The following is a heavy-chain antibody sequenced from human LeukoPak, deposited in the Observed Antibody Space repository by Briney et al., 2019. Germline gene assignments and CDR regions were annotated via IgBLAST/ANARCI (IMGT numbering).Heavy chain of an antibody. CDR1: GFTVSSKY. J-gene: IGHJ4*02. CDR2: IYSGGST. Sequence: GGSQRLSCAASGFTVSSKYMSWVRQAPGKGLEWVSVIYSGGSTYYSDSVKGRFTVSRDNSKNTVYLQMNTLRAEDTAVYYCARGGVYGSDYYWGQGTLVTVSS. V-gene: IGHV3-66*01. D-gene: IGHD5/OR15-5a*01. CDR3: ARGGVYGSDYY.